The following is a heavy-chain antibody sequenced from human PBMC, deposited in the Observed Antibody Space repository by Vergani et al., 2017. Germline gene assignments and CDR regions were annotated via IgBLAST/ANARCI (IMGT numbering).Heavy chain of an antibody. J-gene: IGHJ4*02. Sequence: QLQLQESGPGLVKPSETLSLTCTVSGGSISSSSYYWGWIRQPPGKGLEWIGSIYYSGSTYYNPSLKSRVTISVDTSKNQFSLKLSSVTATDTAVYYCARHPGTVATLFDFWGLGTLVTVSS. CDR2: IYYSGST. CDR3: ARHPGTVATLFDF. D-gene: IGHD4-17*01. V-gene: IGHV4-39*01. CDR1: GGSISSSSYY.